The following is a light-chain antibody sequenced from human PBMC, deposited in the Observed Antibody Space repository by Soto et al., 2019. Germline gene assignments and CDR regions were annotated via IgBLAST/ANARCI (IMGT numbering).Light chain of an antibody. V-gene: IGKV3-15*01. J-gene: IGKJ1*01. CDR3: QQYSNWPPWT. CDR1: QNVSRT. CDR2: GTS. Sequence: EIMMTQSPATLSVSLGQRATLSCRASQNVSRTLAWYQQKPGQAPRLLIYGTSTRATGIPARFSGWGSGTEFTLTINSLQSEDFAVYYCQQYSNWPPWTFGQGTKVEIK.